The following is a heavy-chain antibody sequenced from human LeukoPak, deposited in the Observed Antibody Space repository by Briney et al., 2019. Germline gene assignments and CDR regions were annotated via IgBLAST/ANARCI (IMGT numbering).Heavy chain of an antibody. CDR3: ARDRSGSYYNYGLDV. D-gene: IGHD1-26*01. CDR1: GGSISVGGSY. CDR2: IYYSGTT. Sequence: SSQTLSLTCSVSGGSISVGGSYWTWIRQHPGKGLEWIGYIYYSGTTYYNPSLKTRITISVDTSKNQFSLTLSSVTAADTAVYYCARDRSGSYYNYGLDVWGQGTLVTVSS. J-gene: IGHJ6*02. V-gene: IGHV4-31*03.